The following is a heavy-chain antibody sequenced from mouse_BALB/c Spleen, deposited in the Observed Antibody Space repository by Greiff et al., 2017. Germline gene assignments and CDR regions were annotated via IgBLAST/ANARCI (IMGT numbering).Heavy chain of an antibody. J-gene: IGHJ2*01. CDR3: ARRGDDYQYYFDY. Sequence: VQLQQSGPELVKPGASVKISCKASGYSFTGYFMNWVMQSHGKSLEWIGRINPYNGDTFYNQKFKGKATLTVDKSSSTAHMELRSLASEDSAVYYCARRGDDYQYYFDYWGQGTTLTVSS. D-gene: IGHD2-13*01. CDR1: GYSFTGYF. CDR2: INPYNGDT. V-gene: IGHV1-20*02.